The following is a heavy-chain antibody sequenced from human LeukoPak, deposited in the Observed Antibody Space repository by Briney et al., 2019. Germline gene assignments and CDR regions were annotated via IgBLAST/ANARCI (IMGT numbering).Heavy chain of an antibody. CDR2: IRSDGSNK. J-gene: IGHJ6*03. D-gene: IGHD1-26*01. V-gene: IGHV3-30*02. CDR1: GFTFSSYG. CDR3: AIDGAWGAGYMDV. Sequence: GGSLRLSCAASGFTFSSYGIYWIRQVPGKGLGWVAFIRSDGSNKDYADSVKGRFTISRDNSKNTLYLQMNSLRAEDTAVYYCAIDGAWGAGYMDVWGKGTTVTVSS.